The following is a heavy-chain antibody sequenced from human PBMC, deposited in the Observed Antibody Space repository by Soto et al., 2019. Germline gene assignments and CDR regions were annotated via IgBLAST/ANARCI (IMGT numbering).Heavy chain of an antibody. CDR1: VASLAGYY. J-gene: IGHJ5*02. CDR2: FYATPST. V-gene: IGHV4-4*07. Sequence: LDPLSLSRNVSVASLAGYYWSWTRQPPGKGLVLIGRFYATPSTDYNPSLKSRLTMSVDMSKKQFSLTLRSVTAADTAMYYCVRDGTKNLRDLFDPWGQGILVTVS. CDR3: VRDGTKNLRDLFDP. D-gene: IGHD1-1*01.